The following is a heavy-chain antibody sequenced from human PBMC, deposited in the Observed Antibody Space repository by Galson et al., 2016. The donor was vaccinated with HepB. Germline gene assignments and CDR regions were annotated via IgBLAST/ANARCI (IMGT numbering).Heavy chain of an antibody. CDR2: MYHTEDT. CDR3: ATGIVVAGKYYYYYMDV. J-gene: IGHJ6*03. CDR1: GASISDTEYY. Sequence: ETLSLICTVSGASISDTEYYWGWIRQPPGRGLEWVGSMYHTEDTYYNPSLKSRVTISVDTSKNQFSLRLNSVTAADTGVYYCATGIVVAGKYYYYYMDVWGKGTTVTVSS. D-gene: IGHD6-19*01. V-gene: IGHV4-39*01.